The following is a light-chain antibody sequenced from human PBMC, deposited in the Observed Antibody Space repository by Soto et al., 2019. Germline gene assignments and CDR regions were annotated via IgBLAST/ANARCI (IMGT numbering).Light chain of an antibody. CDR2: TTS. Sequence: DIQMTQSPSSLSASVGDRATITCRASQSISSSLNWYQQKPGKAPNLLIYTTSSLHSGVPSRFSGSGSGTDFTLTISSLQPEDFATYYCQQSYSTPITFGQGTRLEIK. CDR3: QQSYSTPIT. CDR1: QSISSS. J-gene: IGKJ5*01. V-gene: IGKV1-39*01.